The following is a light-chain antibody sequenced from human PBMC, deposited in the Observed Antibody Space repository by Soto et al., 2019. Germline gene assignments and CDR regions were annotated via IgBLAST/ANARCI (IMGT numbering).Light chain of an antibody. CDR2: SAY. Sequence: QTVVTQEPSFSVSPGGTVTLTCGLSSGSVSASYGPSWYQQTPGQAPRRLIYSAYTRSSGVPDRFSGSILGSKAALTITGAQADDESDYYCVLYLGSGIWVFGGGTKLTVL. V-gene: IGLV8-61*01. CDR1: SGSVSASYG. CDR3: VLYLGSGIWV. J-gene: IGLJ3*02.